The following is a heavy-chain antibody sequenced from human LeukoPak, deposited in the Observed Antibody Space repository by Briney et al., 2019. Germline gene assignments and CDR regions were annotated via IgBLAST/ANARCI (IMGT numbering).Heavy chain of an antibody. CDR3: AKDWGEGGATHRTIPQM. D-gene: IGHD1-26*01. CDR2: ISGSGT. CDR1: GCTFSNYA. Sequence: PGGSLRLSCAASGCTFSNYAMSWVRQAPGKGLELVSFISGSGTYYAYSANGRFTDSRDNSKNTLYRRMNTLRADCTAIYYCAKDWGEGGATHRTIPQMWGQGTMVSVSS. J-gene: IGHJ3*01. V-gene: IGHV3-23*01.